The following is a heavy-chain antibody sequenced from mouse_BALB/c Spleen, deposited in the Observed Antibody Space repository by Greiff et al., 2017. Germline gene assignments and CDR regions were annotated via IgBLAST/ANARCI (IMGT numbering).Heavy chain of an antibody. CDR1: GYAFSSYW. CDR2: IYPGDGDT. Sequence: QVQLQQSGAELVRPGSSVKISCKASGYAFSSYWMNWVKQRPGQGLEWIGQIYPGDGDTNYNGKFKGKATLTADKSSSTAYMQLSSLTSEDSAVYFCAEANGGYFDVWGAGTTVTVPS. CDR3: AEANGGYFDV. V-gene: IGHV1-80*01. D-gene: IGHD4-1*01. J-gene: IGHJ1*01.